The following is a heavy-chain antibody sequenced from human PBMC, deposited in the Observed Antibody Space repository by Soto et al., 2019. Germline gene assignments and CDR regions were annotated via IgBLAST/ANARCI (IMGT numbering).Heavy chain of an antibody. CDR3: ASARGWYFFFAY. Sequence: ASVTVSCKASGYTITSYGISWVRQAPGQGLEWMGWISAYNGNTNYAQKLQGRVTMTTDTSTSTAYMELRSLRSDDTAVYYCASARGWYFFFAYWGQGTLVTVSS. J-gene: IGHJ4*02. CDR2: ISAYNGNT. V-gene: IGHV1-18*01. D-gene: IGHD6-19*01. CDR1: GYTITSYG.